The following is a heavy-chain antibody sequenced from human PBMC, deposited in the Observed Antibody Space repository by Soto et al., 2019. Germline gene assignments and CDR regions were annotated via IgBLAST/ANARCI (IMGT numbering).Heavy chain of an antibody. CDR3: ARDRERDAWYEDY. J-gene: IGHJ4*02. D-gene: IGHD6-13*01. CDR2: ISGRDGST. Sequence: LRLSCVASGFRFSSYAMSWVRQAPGEGLEWVSVISGRDGSTYYADFVKGRFTISRDDSRNTLYLQMHSLRAEDTAVYYCARDRERDAWYEDYWGQGTLVTVSS. CDR1: GFRFSSYA. V-gene: IGHV3-23*01.